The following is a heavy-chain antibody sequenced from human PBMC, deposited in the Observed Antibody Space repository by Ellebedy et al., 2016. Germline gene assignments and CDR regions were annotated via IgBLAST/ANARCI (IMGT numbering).Heavy chain of an antibody. J-gene: IGHJ4*02. Sequence: SETLSLTXTVSGGSINSYYWSWIRQPPGKGLEWIGEINHSGSTNYNPSLKSRVTISVDTSKNQFSLKLSSVTAADTAVYYCASTRYSSGWSLNYWGQGTLVTVSS. V-gene: IGHV4-34*01. D-gene: IGHD6-19*01. CDR1: GGSINSYY. CDR3: ASTRYSSGWSLNY. CDR2: INHSGST.